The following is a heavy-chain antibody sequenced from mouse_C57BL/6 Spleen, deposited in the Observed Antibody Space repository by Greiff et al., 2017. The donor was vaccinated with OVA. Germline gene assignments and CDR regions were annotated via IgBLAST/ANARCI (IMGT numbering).Heavy chain of an antibody. J-gene: IGHJ2*01. CDR3: ARGGYDYDDEVYFDY. V-gene: IGHV1-47*01. CDR1: GYTFTTYP. CDR2: FHPYNDDT. D-gene: IGHD2-4*01. Sequence: QVQLKQSGAELVKPGASVKMSCKASGYTFTTYPIEWMKQNHGKSLEWIGNFHPYNDDTKYNEKFKGKATLTVEKSSSTVYLELSRLTSDDSAVYYCARGGYDYDDEVYFDYWGQGTTLTVSS.